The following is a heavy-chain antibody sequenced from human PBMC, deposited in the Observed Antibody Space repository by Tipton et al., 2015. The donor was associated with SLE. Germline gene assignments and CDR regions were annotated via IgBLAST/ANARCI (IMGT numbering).Heavy chain of an antibody. CDR1: GFTFSNSW. Sequence: GSLRLSCTASGFTFSNSWMSWVRQAPGKGLEWVAHIQQDGNDKYYVDSLKGRFTISRDNAKNSLYLQMNSLRAEDTAVYYCARGGKLGSLDYWGQGALVTVSS. CDR2: IQQDGNDK. CDR3: ARGGKLGSLDY. J-gene: IGHJ4*02. V-gene: IGHV3-7*01. D-gene: IGHD4-23*01.